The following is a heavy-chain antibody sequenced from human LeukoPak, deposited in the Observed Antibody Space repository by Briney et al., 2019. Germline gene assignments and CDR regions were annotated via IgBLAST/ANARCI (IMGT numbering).Heavy chain of an antibody. Sequence: PGGSLRLSCAASGFTFSSYGMHWVRQASGKGLEWVAFIRYDGSNKYYADSMKGRFTIPRDNSKNTLYLQMNSLRAEDTAVYYCAKDHVAVAATSPYYYYYYLDVWGKGTTVTISS. D-gene: IGHD6-19*01. V-gene: IGHV3-30*02. CDR3: AKDHVAVAATSPYYYYYYLDV. J-gene: IGHJ6*03. CDR1: GFTFSSYG. CDR2: IRYDGSNK.